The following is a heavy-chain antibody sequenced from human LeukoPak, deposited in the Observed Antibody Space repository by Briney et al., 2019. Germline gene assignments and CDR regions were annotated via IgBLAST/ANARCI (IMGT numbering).Heavy chain of an antibody. D-gene: IGHD4-17*01. CDR3: ARVGLTTGGFDY. V-gene: IGHV3-64*01. CDR1: GFTFSSYA. Sequence: GRSLRLSCAASGFTFSSYAMHWVRQAPGKGLEYVSTITSNGGSTYYANSVKGRFTISRDNSKNTLYLQMGSLRAEDMAVYYCARVGLTTGGFDYWGQGTLVTVSS. CDR2: ITSNGGST. J-gene: IGHJ4*02.